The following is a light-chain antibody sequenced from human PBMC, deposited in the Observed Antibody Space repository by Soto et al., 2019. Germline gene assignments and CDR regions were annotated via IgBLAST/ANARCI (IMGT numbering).Light chain of an antibody. Sequence: EIVLTQSPATLSLSPGERATLSCRASQSVGSYLAWYQHKPGQAPRLLIYGASNRATDIPGRFSGRGSGTDFTLTIISLESGDSAVYYCQQRDKWPRTFGQGTKLEIK. J-gene: IGKJ2*01. CDR2: GAS. CDR1: QSVGSY. V-gene: IGKV3-11*01. CDR3: QQRDKWPRT.